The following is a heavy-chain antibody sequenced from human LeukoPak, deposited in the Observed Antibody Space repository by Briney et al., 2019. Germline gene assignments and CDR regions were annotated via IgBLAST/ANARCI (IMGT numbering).Heavy chain of an antibody. V-gene: IGHV3-23*01. J-gene: IGHJ4*02. CDR3: AKGVLPKEGYFDY. CDR2: ISAIGYNT. D-gene: IGHD4/OR15-4a*01. Sequence: GGSLRLSCAASGFTFSNYAMSWVRQAPGMGLEWVSAISAIGYNTYYADSVKGRFTISRDNSKNTLYLQMNSLRAEDTAVYYCAKGVLPKEGYFDYWGQGTLVTVSS. CDR1: GFTFSNYA.